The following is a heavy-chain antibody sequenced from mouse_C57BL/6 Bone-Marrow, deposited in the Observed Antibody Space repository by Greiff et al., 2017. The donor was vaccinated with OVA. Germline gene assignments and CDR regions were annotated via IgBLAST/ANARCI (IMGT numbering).Heavy chain of an antibody. CDR2: ISSGGSYT. Sequence: EVKLVESGGDLVKPGGSLKLSCAASGFTFSSYGMSWVRQTPDKRLEWVATISSGGSYTYYPDSVKGRFTISRDNAKNTLYLQMSSLKSEDTAMYYCARHFYDFWCAYWGQGTLVTVSA. V-gene: IGHV5-6*01. CDR3: ARHFYDFWCAY. CDR1: GFTFSSYG. J-gene: IGHJ3*01. D-gene: IGHD2-3*01.